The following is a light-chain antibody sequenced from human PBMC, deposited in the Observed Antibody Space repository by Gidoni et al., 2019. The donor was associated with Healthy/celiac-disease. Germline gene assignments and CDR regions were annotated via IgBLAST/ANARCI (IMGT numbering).Light chain of an antibody. CDR2: DAA. CDR3: QQYDNLRGVT. J-gene: IGKJ3*01. CDR1: QDISNY. V-gene: IGKV1-33*01. Sequence: DIQLTQSPSSMSAAVGDRVTITCQASQDISNYLNWYQQKPGKAPKLLIYDAANSETGVPSRFSGSGSGTDFTFTISSLQPEDIATYYCQQYDNLRGVTFGPXTKVDIK.